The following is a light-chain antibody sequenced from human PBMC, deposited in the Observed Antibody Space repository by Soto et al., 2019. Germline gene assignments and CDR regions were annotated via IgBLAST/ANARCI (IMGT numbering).Light chain of an antibody. Sequence: LTQPPSAPRSPGQSVTISCTGTSSDVGGYNYVSWYQQHPGKAPKLMIYEVSKRPSGVPDRFSGSKSGNTASLTVSGLQAEDEADYYCSSYAGSNNVFGTGTKVTV. CDR1: SSDVGGYNY. V-gene: IGLV2-8*01. CDR2: EVS. J-gene: IGLJ1*01. CDR3: SSYAGSNNV.